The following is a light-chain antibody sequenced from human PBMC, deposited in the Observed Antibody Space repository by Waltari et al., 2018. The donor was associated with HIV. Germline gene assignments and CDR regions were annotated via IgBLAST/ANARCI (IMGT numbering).Light chain of an antibody. Sequence: QSVLTQPPSVSAAPRQKVTISCSGNNTNTGNNYVSWYQHLPGTAPTLLVYDNNRRPSGIPGRFSGSKSGTSATLGITGLQTGDEADYYCGAWDSSLTAYVFGSGTKVTVL. CDR3: GAWDSSLTAYV. CDR2: DNN. J-gene: IGLJ1*01. V-gene: IGLV1-51*01. CDR1: NTNTGNNY.